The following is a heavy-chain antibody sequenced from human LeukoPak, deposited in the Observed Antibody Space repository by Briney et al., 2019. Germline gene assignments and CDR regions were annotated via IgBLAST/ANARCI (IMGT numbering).Heavy chain of an antibody. D-gene: IGHD3-10*01. CDR1: GYTFTHSY. CDR2: INPNSGGT. Sequence: ASVKVSCKASGYTFTHSYIHWVRQAPGQGLEWMGWINPNSGGTNYAQKFQGRVTMTRGTSISTAYMELSSLRSDDTAVYYCARALPMFRGLTSWDYWGQGTLVIVSS. CDR3: ARALPMFRGLTSWDY. J-gene: IGHJ4*02. V-gene: IGHV1-2*02.